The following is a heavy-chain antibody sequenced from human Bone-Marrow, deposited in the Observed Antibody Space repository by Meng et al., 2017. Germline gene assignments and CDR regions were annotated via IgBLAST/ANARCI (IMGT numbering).Heavy chain of an antibody. Sequence: QVQLVQSGAEVKKPGASVKVSCKASGYTFTGYYMHWVRQAPGQGLEWMGRINPNSGGTNYAQKFQGRVTMTRDTSISTAYMELSRLRSDDTAVYYCARDEDISAAGYLFGDYWGHGTLVTVSS. V-gene: IGHV1-2*06. CDR3: ARDEDISAAGYLFGDY. CDR1: GYTFTGYY. J-gene: IGHJ4*01. CDR2: INPNSGGT. D-gene: IGHD6-13*01.